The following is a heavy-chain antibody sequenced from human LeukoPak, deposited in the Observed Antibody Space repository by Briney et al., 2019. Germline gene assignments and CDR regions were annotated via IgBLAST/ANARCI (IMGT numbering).Heavy chain of an antibody. Sequence: SETLSLTCTVSGGSISSGSYYWSWIRQPAGKGLEWIGRIYTSGSTNYNPSLKSRVTISVDTSKNRFSLKLSSVTAADTAVYYCAREGVYWGQGTLVTVSS. CDR3: AREGVY. CDR2: IYTSGST. V-gene: IGHV4-61*02. J-gene: IGHJ4*02. CDR1: GGSISSGSYY. D-gene: IGHD3-16*01.